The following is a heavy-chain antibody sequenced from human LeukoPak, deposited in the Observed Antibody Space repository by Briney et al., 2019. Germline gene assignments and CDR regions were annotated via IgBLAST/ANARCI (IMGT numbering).Heavy chain of an antibody. V-gene: IGHV1-8*03. CDR3: ATFDILTGYSAGDGDY. D-gene: IGHD3-9*01. CDR2: MNPNSGNT. CDR1: GYTFTNYD. J-gene: IGHJ4*02. Sequence: ASVKVSCKASGYTFTNYDINWVRQATGQGLEWMGWMNPNSGNTGYAQKFQGRVTITRNTSISTAYMELSSLRSEDTAVYYCATFDILTGYSAGDGDYWGQGTLVTVSS.